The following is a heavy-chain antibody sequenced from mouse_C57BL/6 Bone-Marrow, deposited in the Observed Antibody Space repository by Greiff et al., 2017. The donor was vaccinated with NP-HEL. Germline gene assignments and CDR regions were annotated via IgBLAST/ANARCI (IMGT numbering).Heavy chain of an antibody. CDR3: AREDYGGAY. V-gene: IGHV5-17*01. CDR2: ISSGTSTI. J-gene: IGHJ3*01. CDR1: GFTFRDSG. Sequence: EVTLVESGGGLVKPGGSLKLSCAASGFTFRDSGMPWLRPAPAQGLEWVAYISSGTSTIYYAATVKGRITISRDKAKNTLFPQMTSLRSEDTAMYYCAREDYGGAYGGQGTLVTVSA. D-gene: IGHD2-4*01.